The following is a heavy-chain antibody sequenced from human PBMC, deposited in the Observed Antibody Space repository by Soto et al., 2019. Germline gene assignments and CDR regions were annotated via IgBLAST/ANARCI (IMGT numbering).Heavy chain of an antibody. V-gene: IGHV4-31*03. CDR2: IYYSGST. CDR3: ARGGYGDYGWFDP. Sequence: SETLSLTCTVSGGSISSGGYYWSWIRQHPGKGLEWIGYIYYSGSTYYNPSLKSRVTISVDTSKNQFSLELSSVTAADTAVYYCARGGYGDYGWFDPWGQGTLVTVSS. D-gene: IGHD4-17*01. J-gene: IGHJ5*02. CDR1: GGSISSGGYY.